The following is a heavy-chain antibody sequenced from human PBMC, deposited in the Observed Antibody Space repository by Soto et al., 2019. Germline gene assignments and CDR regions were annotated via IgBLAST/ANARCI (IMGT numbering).Heavy chain of an antibody. CDR1: EYTFTKYY. V-gene: IGHV1-46*01. CDR3: ARGKSVVAPLGH. D-gene: IGHD2-2*01. J-gene: IGHJ4*02. CDR2: INPSGGST. Sequence: QVQLVQSGAEVKKPGASVKVSCKASEYTFTKYYIHWVRQAPGQGLEWPGIINPSGGSTINAQKFQGRLTMNRDTATSKVYMDLSRLRSEDTAVYYCARGKSVVAPLGHWGQGTLVTVSS.